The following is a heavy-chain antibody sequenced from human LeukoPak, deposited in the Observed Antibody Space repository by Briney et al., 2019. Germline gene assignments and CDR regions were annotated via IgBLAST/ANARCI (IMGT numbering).Heavy chain of an antibody. J-gene: IGHJ6*02. Sequence: GGSLRLSCAASGFSFGTYGMHWVRQAAGKGLEWVSLIYSAGNTYYADSVKGRFTISRDNSQNTLYLQLNSLRGEDTAVYYCARAYGDSNYHYYGMDVWGQGTTVTVSS. D-gene: IGHD4-17*01. V-gene: IGHV3-53*01. CDR2: IYSAGNT. CDR3: ARAYGDSNYHYYGMDV. CDR1: GFSFGTYG.